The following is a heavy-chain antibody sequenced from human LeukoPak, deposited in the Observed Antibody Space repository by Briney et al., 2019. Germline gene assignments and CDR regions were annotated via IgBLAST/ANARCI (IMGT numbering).Heavy chain of an antibody. CDR3: AHLKQQLILESLHNWFDP. D-gene: IGHD1-1*01. J-gene: IGHJ5*02. V-gene: IGHV4-4*07. CDR2: IYISGST. Sequence: SETLSLTCTVSGGSISSYYWSWIRQPAGKGLEWIGRIYISGSTYYNPSLKNRVTISVDTSKNQFSLKLSSVTAADTAIYYCAHLKQQLILESLHNWFDPWGQGTLVTVSS. CDR1: GGSISSYY.